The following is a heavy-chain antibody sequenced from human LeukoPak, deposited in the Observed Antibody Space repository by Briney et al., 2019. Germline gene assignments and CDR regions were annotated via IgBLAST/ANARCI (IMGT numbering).Heavy chain of an antibody. V-gene: IGHV3-74*01. CDR1: GFTFSNYW. CDR2: INTDGSST. J-gene: IGHJ4*02. D-gene: IGHD2-2*01. CDR3: GRGFVLVPAAVPDY. Sequence: PGGSLRLSCAASGFTFSNYWMHWVRQAPGRGLVWVSRINTDGSSTTYADSVKGRFTISRDNAKNTLYLQMNSLRAEHTAVYYCGRGFVLVPAAVPDYWGPGTLVTVSS.